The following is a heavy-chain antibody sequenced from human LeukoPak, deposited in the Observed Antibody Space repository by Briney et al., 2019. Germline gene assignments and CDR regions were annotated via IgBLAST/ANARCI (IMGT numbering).Heavy chain of an antibody. D-gene: IGHD2-15*01. J-gene: IGHJ3*02. Sequence: GGSLRLSCAASGITFSSYAMSWVRQAPGKGLEWVSSFSGSGGSTYYADSVKGRFTISRDNAKNSLYLQMNSLRAEDTAVYYCARARWELLQAALDIWGQGTMVTVSS. CDR1: GITFSSYA. CDR3: ARARWELLQAALDI. CDR2: FSGSGGST. V-gene: IGHV3-23*01.